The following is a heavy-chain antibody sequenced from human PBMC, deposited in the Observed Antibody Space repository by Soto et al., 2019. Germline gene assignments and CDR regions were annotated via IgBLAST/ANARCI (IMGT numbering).Heavy chain of an antibody. CDR2: IIPVFGTA. D-gene: IGHD3-3*02. V-gene: IGHV1-69*01. CDR1: GGTFSSYA. Sequence: QVQLVQSGAEVKKPGSSGKVSCTSSGGTFSSYAYSWVRQAPGQGLEWMGGIIPVFGTATYAQNFQGRLMINADESTRTCDMELSSLRSEDTAVYYCARSLSVLAYFYYGMDVWGQGTTVTVSS. CDR3: ARSLSVLAYFYYGMDV. J-gene: IGHJ6*02.